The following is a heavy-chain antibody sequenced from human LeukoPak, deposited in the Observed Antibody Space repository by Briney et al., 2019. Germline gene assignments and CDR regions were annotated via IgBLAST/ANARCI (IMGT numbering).Heavy chain of an antibody. D-gene: IGHD1-26*01. CDR3: AVVGATSPVFDY. CDR1: GYTFTSYG. J-gene: IGHJ4*02. V-gene: IGHV1-2*02. CDR2: INPNSGGT. Sequence: ASVKVSCKASGYTFTSYGISWVRQAPGQGLEWMGWINPNSGGTNYAQKFQGRVTMTRDTSISTAYMELSRLRSDDTAVYYCAVVGATSPVFDYWGQGTLVTVSS.